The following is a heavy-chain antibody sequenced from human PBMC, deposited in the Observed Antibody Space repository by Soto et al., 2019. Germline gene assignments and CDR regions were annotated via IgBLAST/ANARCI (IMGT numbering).Heavy chain of an antibody. CDR3: ARWSYLDY. J-gene: IGHJ4*02. CDR1: GFSFGSYA. CDR2: ISGSDGKT. V-gene: IGHV3-23*01. D-gene: IGHD3-3*01. Sequence: LSWAASGFSFGSYALSWVRQAPGKGLEWVSTISGSDGKTFYADSVKGRFSISRDTSQSTLYLQMNSLRADDTAMYYCARWSYLDYWGQGTRVTVSS.